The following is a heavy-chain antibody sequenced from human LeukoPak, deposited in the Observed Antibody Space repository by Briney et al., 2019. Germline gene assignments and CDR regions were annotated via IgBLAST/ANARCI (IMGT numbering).Heavy chain of an antibody. J-gene: IGHJ4*02. CDR3: AKDLHYGSADY. CDR2: INPDGENT. CDR1: GFTFSSYS. V-gene: IGHV3-74*01. Sequence: GGSLRLSCAASGFTFSSYSMNWVRQVPGKGLVWVSFINPDGENTNYADSVKGRFIISRDNAKNTLYLQMNSLRAEDTAVYYCAKDLHYGSADYWGQGIQVTVSS. D-gene: IGHD3-10*01.